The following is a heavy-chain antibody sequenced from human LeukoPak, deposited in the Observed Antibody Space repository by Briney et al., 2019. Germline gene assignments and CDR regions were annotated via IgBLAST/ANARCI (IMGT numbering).Heavy chain of an antibody. Sequence: GGSLRLSCAASGFTFSSYGMHWVRQAPGKGLEWVAVIWYDGSNKYYADSVKGRFTISRDNSKNTLYLQMNSLRAEDTAVYYCAREKQWLGVYSWFDPWGQGTLVTVSS. J-gene: IGHJ5*02. CDR2: IWYDGSNK. CDR3: AREKQWLGVYSWFDP. D-gene: IGHD6-19*01. CDR1: GFTFSSYG. V-gene: IGHV3-33*01.